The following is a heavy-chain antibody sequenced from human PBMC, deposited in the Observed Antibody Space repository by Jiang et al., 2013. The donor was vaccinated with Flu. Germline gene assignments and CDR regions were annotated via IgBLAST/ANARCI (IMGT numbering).Heavy chain of an antibody. CDR3: VRGGGIYDY. Sequence: GAEVKKPGESLKISCKGSGYSFSTSWIGWVRQMPGKGLEWMGIIYLGDSDTRYSPSFQGQVTISADKSITTAYLQWTSLRASDTAIYYCVRGGGIYDYWGQGTLVTVSS. CDR2: IYLGDSDT. J-gene: IGHJ4*02. CDR1: GYSFSTSW. V-gene: IGHV5-51*03. D-gene: IGHD1-26*01.